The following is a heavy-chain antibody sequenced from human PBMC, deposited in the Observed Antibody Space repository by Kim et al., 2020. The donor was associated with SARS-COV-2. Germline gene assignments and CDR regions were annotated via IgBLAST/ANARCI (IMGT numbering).Heavy chain of an antibody. V-gene: IGHV3-30-3*01. J-gene: IGHJ3*02. D-gene: IGHD6-25*01. CDR1: TFTLSSYV. CDR3: VREGHSSGRAPAFDI. CDR2: MSYDGYSK. Sequence: GGSLRLSCGASTFTLSSYVMHWVRQAPGKGLDWVAGMSYDGYSKYHADSVKGRFTISRDTSTLFLQMESLRADDTAVYYCVREGHSSGRAPAFDIWGQGT.